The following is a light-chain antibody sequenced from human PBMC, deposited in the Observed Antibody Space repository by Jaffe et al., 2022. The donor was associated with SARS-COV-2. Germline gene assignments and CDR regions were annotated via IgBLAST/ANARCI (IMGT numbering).Light chain of an antibody. CDR1: QNIYNY. CDR2: AAS. J-gene: IGKJ4*01. V-gene: IGKV1-39*01. Sequence: DIQMTQSPGSLPASVGDTVTIICRASQNIYNYLNWYQQKAGGAPRLLVFAASTLQSGVPSRFSAGRSGTDYTLTITGLQVEDFATYYCLQTSNVPLTFGGGTRVDVK. CDR3: LQTSNVPLT.